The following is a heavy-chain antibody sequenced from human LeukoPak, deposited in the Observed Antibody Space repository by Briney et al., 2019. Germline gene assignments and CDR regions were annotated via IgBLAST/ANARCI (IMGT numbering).Heavy chain of an antibody. J-gene: IGHJ4*02. V-gene: IGHV1-18*01. CDR2: ISASNGDT. D-gene: IGHD2-21*02. Sequence: ASVTVSCKASGYTFTNYGITWVRQAPGQGLEWMGWISASNGDTHYSEKFQDRITVTTDTSTSTAYMELRSLVSDDTAVYYCARGWRLLFSPFDYWGQGTLVTVSS. CDR3: ARGWRLLFSPFDY. CDR1: GYTFTNYG.